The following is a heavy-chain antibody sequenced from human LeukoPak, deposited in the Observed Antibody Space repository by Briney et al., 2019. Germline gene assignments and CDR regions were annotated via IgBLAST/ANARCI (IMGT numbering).Heavy chain of an antibody. V-gene: IGHV3-30*04. D-gene: IGHD3-22*01. CDR2: ISYDGSNK. Sequence: PGRSLRLSCAASGFTFSSYPMHWVRQAPGKELEWVAIISYDGSNKHYADSVKGRFTISRDNSKNTVSLQMNSLRAEDTAVYYCAREEYYHDSSGYYPVYYFDHWGQGTLVTGSS. J-gene: IGHJ4*02. CDR3: AREEYYHDSSGYYPVYYFDH. CDR1: GFTFSSYP.